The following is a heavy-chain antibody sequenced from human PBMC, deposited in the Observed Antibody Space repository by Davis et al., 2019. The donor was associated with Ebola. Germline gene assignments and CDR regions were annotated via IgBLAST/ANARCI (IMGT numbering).Heavy chain of an antibody. Sequence: PGGSLRLSCAASGFTFSSYGMHWVRQAPGKGLEWVAFIRYDGSNKYYADSVKGRFTISRDNSKNTLYLQMNSLRAEDTAVYYCARDGSGIYGMDVWGQGTTVTVSS. CDR1: GFTFSSYG. CDR2: IRYDGSNK. D-gene: IGHD3-10*01. V-gene: IGHV3-30*02. CDR3: ARDGSGIYGMDV. J-gene: IGHJ6*02.